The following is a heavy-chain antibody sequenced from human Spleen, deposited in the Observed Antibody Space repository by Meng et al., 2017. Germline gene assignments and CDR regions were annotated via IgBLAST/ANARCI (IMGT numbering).Heavy chain of an antibody. CDR2: MNPNSGNT. D-gene: IGHD6-13*01. CDR3: ATSLSGSWYGGWDY. V-gene: IGHV1-8*03. J-gene: IGHJ4*02. Sequence: ASVKVSCKASGGTFTSYDINWVRQATGQGLEWMGWMNPNSGNTGYAQKFQGRVTITRNTSISTAYMELSSLRSEDTAVYYCATSLSGSWYGGWDYWGQGTLVTVSS. CDR1: GGTFTSYD.